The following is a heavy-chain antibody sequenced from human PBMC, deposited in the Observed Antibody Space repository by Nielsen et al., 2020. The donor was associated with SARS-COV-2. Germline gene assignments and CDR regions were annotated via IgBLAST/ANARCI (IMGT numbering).Heavy chain of an antibody. V-gene: IGHV4-59*01. J-gene: IGHJ5*02. Sequence: WIRQPPGKGLEWIGYIYYSGSTNYNPSLKSRVTISVDTSKNQFSLKLSSVTAADTAVYYCARGLDGVVRGWFDPWGQGTLVTVSS. CDR3: ARGLDGVVRGWFDP. D-gene: IGHD3-10*01. CDR2: IYYSGST.